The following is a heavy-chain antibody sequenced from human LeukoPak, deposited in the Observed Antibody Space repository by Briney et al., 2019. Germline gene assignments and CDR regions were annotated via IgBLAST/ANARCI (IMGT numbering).Heavy chain of an antibody. V-gene: IGHV3-21*01. CDR3: ARDPVGSTSHNWFDP. J-gene: IGHJ5*02. CDR1: GFTFSSCR. CDR2: ISSSSSYI. D-gene: IGHD2-2*01. Sequence: NPGGSLRLSCAASGFTFSSCRMNWVRQAPGKGLEWVSSISSSSSYIYYADSVKGRFSISRDNAKNSLYLQMNSLRAEDTAVYYCARDPVGSTSHNWFDPWGQGTLVTVSS.